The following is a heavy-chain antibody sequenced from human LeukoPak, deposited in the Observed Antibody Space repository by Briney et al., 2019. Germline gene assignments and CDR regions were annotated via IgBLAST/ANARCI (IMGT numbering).Heavy chain of an antibody. J-gene: IGHJ4*02. Sequence: PGGSLRLSCAASGVTFSSHWMSWVRQAPGKGLEWVANIKQDGSEKYYVGSVKGRFTISRDNAKNSLYLQMNSLGAEDTAVYYCAREWCRGDSCYRIFDYWGQGTLVTVSS. V-gene: IGHV3-7*05. D-gene: IGHD2-15*01. CDR1: GVTFSSHW. CDR2: IKQDGSEK. CDR3: AREWCRGDSCYRIFDY.